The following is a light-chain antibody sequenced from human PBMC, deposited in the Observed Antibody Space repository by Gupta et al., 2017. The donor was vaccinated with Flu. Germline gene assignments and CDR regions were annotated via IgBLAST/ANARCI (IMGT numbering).Light chain of an antibody. CDR3: RQCEHCPRA. CDR1: QSLVYTDGSTV. Sequence: VALGKPASISCRASQSLVYTDGSTVLHWFQQRPGQSPRRLIYLGSHRDSGVPDRFSGSGSGTDFTLKISRVEAEDVGIYFCRQCEHCPRAFGEGTKVEI. V-gene: IGKV2-30*01. J-gene: IGKJ1*01. CDR2: LGS.